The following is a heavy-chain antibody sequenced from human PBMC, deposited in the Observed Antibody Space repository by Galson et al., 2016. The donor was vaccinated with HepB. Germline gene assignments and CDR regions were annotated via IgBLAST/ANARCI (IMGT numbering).Heavy chain of an antibody. CDR2: ISSGSAYK. V-gene: IGHV3-21*01. Sequence: SLRLSCAGSGFTFRNYHMNWVRQTPGKGLEWVSSISSGSAYKYYADSVKGRFSIFRDNAKNSLYLQMNSLRVVDTAVYYCARPRDNYGHAIGIWGQGTMVTVSS. D-gene: IGHD3-10*01. CDR3: ARPRDNYGHAIGI. CDR1: GFTFRNYH. J-gene: IGHJ3*02.